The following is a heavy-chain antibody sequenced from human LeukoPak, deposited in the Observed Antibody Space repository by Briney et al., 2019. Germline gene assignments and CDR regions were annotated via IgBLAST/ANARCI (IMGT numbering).Heavy chain of an antibody. D-gene: IGHD5-12*01. J-gene: IGHJ4*02. Sequence: QTGGSLRLSCAASGFTVSSNYMSWVRQAPGKGLEWVSVIYSGGSTYYADSVKGRFTISRDNSKNTLYLQMNSLRAEDTAVYYCARDFRYGGYGVWDYWGQGTLVTVSS. CDR1: GFTVSSNY. CDR2: IYSGGST. CDR3: ARDFRYGGYGVWDY. V-gene: IGHV3-53*01.